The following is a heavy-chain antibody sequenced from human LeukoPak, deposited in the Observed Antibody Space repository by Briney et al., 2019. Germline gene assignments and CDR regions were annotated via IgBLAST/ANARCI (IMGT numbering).Heavy chain of an antibody. D-gene: IGHD4-17*01. CDR1: GFTFSSYW. J-gene: IGHJ4*02. CDR3: ARVYGDCFDY. Sequence: GGSLRLSCAASGFTFSSYWMSWVRQAPGKGLEWVANIKQDGSEKCYVDSVKGRLTISRDNAKNSLYLQMNSLRAEDTAVCYCARVYGDCFDYWGQGTLVTVSS. CDR2: IKQDGSEK. V-gene: IGHV3-7*01.